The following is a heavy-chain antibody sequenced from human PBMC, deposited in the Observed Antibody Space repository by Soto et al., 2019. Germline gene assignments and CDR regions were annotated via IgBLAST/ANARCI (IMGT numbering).Heavy chain of an antibody. CDR3: ARVDGYFFFFDN. Sequence: PSETLSLTCTVSGAAINSYYWSWLRQAPGLGLEWIGYIYYTGSTNYNPSLESRVTVSVDRSRNQFSLELRSVTAADTAVYYCARVDGYFFFFDNWGQGTQVT. CDR2: IYYTGST. CDR1: GAAINSYY. J-gene: IGHJ4*02. V-gene: IGHV4-59*01. D-gene: IGHD3-22*01.